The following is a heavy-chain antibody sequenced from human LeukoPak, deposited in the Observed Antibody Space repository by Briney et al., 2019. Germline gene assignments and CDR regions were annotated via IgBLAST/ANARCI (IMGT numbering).Heavy chain of an antibody. CDR1: GGSISSYY. CDR3: ARCGYCSGGSCYYLDY. D-gene: IGHD2-15*01. J-gene: IGHJ4*02. CDR2: IYYSGSA. V-gene: IGHV4-59*01. Sequence: SETLSLTCTVSGGSISSYYWSWIRQPPGKGLEWIGYIYYSGSATYNPSLKSRVTISVDTSKNQFTLKLSSVTAADTAVYYCARCGYCSGGSCYYLDYWGQGTLVTVSS.